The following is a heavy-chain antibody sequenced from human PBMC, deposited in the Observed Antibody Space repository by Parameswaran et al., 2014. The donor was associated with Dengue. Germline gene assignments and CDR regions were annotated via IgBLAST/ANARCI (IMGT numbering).Heavy chain of an antibody. CDR2: IIPILGIA. D-gene: IGHD3-10*01. V-gene: IGHV1-69*04. CDR3: ARDRGHYYGSGSPHYYYYGMDV. J-gene: IGHJ6*02. Sequence: WVRQAPGQGLEWMGRIIPILGIANYAQKFQGRVTITADKSTSTAYMELSSLRSEDTAVYYCARDRGHYYGSGSPHYYYYGMDVWGQGTTVTVSS.